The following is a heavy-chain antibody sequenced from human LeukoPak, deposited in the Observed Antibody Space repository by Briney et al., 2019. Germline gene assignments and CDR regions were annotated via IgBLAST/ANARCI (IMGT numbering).Heavy chain of an antibody. Sequence: GGSLRLSCAASGFTFSSYAMHWVRQAPGKGLEWVAVISYDGSNKYYADSVKGRFTISRDNSKNTLYLQMNSLRAEDTAVYYCARMDIVVVPEGGYYYGMDVWGQGTTVTVSS. CDR1: GFTFSSYA. CDR3: ARMDIVVVPEGGYYYGMDV. D-gene: IGHD2-2*03. J-gene: IGHJ6*02. CDR2: ISYDGSNK. V-gene: IGHV3-30-3*01.